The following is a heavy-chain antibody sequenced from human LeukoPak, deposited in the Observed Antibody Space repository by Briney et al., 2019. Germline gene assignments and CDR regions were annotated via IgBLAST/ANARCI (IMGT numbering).Heavy chain of an antibody. J-gene: IGHJ4*02. Sequence: PSQTLSLTCTVSGGSISSGDYYWSWIRQPPGKGLEWIGYIYYSGSTYYNPSLKSRVTISVDTSKNQFSLKLSSVTAADTAVYFCARDSVDTAFDYWGQGTLVTVSS. CDR1: GGSISSGDYY. V-gene: IGHV4-30-4*01. D-gene: IGHD5-18*01. CDR3: ARDSVDTAFDY. CDR2: IYYSGST.